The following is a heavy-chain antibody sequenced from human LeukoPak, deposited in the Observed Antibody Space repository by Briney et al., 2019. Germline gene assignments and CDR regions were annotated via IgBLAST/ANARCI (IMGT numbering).Heavy chain of an antibody. CDR3: GKNRYSGSLSPFDI. Sequence: GGSLRLSCAGSGFIFNNYAMHWVRQPPGKGLEWVSAIGGGGGNTYYADSVKGRFTISRDNSKNTLYLQMNSLRAEDTAVYYCGKNRYSGSLSPFDIWGQGTMVTVSS. V-gene: IGHV3-23*01. CDR2: IGGGGGNT. D-gene: IGHD1-26*01. CDR1: GFIFNNYA. J-gene: IGHJ3*02.